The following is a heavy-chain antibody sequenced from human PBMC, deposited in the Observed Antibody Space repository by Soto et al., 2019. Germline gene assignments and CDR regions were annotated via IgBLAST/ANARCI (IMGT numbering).Heavy chain of an antibody. V-gene: IGHV4-31*03. CDR3: AREYSLAAVAPGY. J-gene: IGHJ4*02. D-gene: IGHD6-13*01. Sequence: PSETLSLTCTVSGGSISGVGYYWGWIRQHPGKGLEWIGYIHHSGTTYYNPSLKSRLTISVDNSKNTLYLQMKSLRREDTSVFYCAREYSLAAVAPGYWGQGTLLTIYS. CDR1: GGSISGVGYY. CDR2: IHHSGTT.